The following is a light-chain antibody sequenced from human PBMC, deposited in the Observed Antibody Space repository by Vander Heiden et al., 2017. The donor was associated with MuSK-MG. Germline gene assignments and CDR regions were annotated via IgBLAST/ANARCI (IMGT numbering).Light chain of an antibody. CDR3: QSSDSSSRYVV. CDR1: TLAKKY. V-gene: IGLV3-25*03. Sequence: SYELTQTPSVSVSPGQTARITCSGDTLAKKYVYWFRQKPGQAPVLVIYQDNERASGIPERFSGSSSGTTVTLDISEVQAEDEADYYCQSSDSSSRYVVFGGGTKLTVL. CDR2: QDN. J-gene: IGLJ2*01.